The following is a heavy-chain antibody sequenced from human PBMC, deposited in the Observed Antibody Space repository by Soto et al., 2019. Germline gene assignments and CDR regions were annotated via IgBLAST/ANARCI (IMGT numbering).Heavy chain of an antibody. CDR1: GFTFGDYA. D-gene: IGHD7-27*01. V-gene: IGHV3-9*01. J-gene: IGHJ6*02. Sequence: GGSLRLSCAASGFTFGDYAMHWVRQAPGKGLEWVSGISWNSGSIGYADSVKGRFTISRDNAKNSLYLQMNSLRAEDTALYYCAKDSGEHYYYGMDVWGQGTTVTVSS. CDR3: AKDSGEHYYYGMDV. CDR2: ISWNSGSI.